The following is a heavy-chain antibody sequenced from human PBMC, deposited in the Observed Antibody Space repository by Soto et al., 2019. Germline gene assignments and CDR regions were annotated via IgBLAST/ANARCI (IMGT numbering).Heavy chain of an antibody. CDR2: ISGSGGNA. J-gene: IGHJ4*02. Sequence: EVQLLESGGGLVQPGGSLRLSCAASGFTFSSYAMSWVRQAPGKGLEWVSTISGSGGNAYYADSVKGRFTISRDNSKNTLHLQMNSLRAEDTAMYYCAKHMDDSGYFYVEGADHWGQGTLVTVSS. D-gene: IGHD3-22*01. V-gene: IGHV3-23*01. CDR1: GFTFSSYA. CDR3: AKHMDDSGYFYVEGADH.